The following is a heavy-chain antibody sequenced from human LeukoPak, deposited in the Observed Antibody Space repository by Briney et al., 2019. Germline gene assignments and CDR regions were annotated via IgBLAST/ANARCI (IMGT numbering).Heavy chain of an antibody. Sequence: SGPTLVNPTQTLTLTCTVSGFSLSTYGVGVGWIRQPAGKGLEWIGRIYSSGSTNYNPSLKSRVTMSVDTSKNQFSLKLSSVTAADTAVYYCARGGGDWGFHQSDYWGQGTLVTVSS. CDR3: ARGGGDWGFHQSDY. CDR2: IYSSGST. CDR1: GFSLSTYG. D-gene: IGHD2-21*01. J-gene: IGHJ4*02. V-gene: IGHV4-61*02.